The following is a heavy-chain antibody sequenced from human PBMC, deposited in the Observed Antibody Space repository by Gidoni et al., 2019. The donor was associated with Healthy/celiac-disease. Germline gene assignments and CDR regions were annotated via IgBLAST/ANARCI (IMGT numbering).Heavy chain of an antibody. D-gene: IGHD1-26*01. J-gene: IGHJ5*02. CDR2: IWYDGSNK. CDR3: ARGGASSVRGSWFDP. CDR1: GFPFRSYG. V-gene: IGHV3-33*01. Sequence: QVQLVESGGGVVQPGRSLRLSCAASGFPFRSYGMHWVRQAPGKGLEWVAVIWYDGSNKYYADSVKGRFTISRDNSKNTRYLKMNSLRAEDTAVYYCARGGASSVRGSWFDPWGQGTLVTVSS.